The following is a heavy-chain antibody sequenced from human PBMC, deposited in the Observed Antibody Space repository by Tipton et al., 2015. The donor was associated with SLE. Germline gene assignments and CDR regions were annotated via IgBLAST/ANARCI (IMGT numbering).Heavy chain of an antibody. CDR2: INHSGNT. J-gene: IGHJ4*02. Sequence: TLSLTCAVYGGSFSGYYWSWIRQPPGKGLEWIGEINHSGNTNQNPSLKSRVTISVDTSKNQFSLKLTSVTAADTAVYYCARGGGSPSYWGQGTLVTVSS. D-gene: IGHD2-15*01. CDR3: ARGGGSPSY. V-gene: IGHV4-34*01. CDR1: GGSFSGYY.